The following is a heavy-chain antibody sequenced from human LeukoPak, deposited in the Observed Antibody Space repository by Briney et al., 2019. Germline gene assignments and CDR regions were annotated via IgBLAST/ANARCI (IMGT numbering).Heavy chain of an antibody. Sequence: GGSLRLSCAASGFTFSGYIMNWVRQAPGKGLEWVSSISSSSTYIHYADSVKGRFTISRDNAKNSLYLQMNSLRAEDTAVYYCARGYYYGSGSYFDYWGQGTLVTVSS. CDR1: GFTFSGYI. CDR2: ISSSSTYI. V-gene: IGHV3-21*01. D-gene: IGHD3-10*01. CDR3: ARGYYYGSGSYFDY. J-gene: IGHJ4*02.